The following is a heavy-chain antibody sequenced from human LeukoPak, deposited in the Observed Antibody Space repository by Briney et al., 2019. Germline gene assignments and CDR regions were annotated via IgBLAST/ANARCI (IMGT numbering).Heavy chain of an antibody. CDR1: GFTFSSYG. Sequence: PGGSLRLSCAASGFTFSSYGMHWVRQAPGKGLEWVAVISYDGSNKYYADSVKGRFTISRDNSKNTLYLQMNSLRAEDTAVYYRAKGRGGVISWFDPWGQGTLVTVTS. V-gene: IGHV3-30*18. D-gene: IGHD3-10*01. CDR3: AKGRGGVISWFDP. J-gene: IGHJ5*02. CDR2: ISYDGSNK.